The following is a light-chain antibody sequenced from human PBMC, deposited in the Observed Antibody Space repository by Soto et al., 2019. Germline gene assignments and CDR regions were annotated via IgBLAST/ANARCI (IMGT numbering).Light chain of an antibody. CDR1: DIGSKS. Sequence: SYELTQPPSVSVAPGKTATITCGGNDIGSKSVHWYQQKPGQAPVLVIYYNTDRPSGIPERISASNSGNTATLTFSRVEAGDEADYYCQVWDTSSDHVVFGGGTKVTVL. CDR3: QVWDTSSDHVV. CDR2: YNT. V-gene: IGLV3-21*04. J-gene: IGLJ2*01.